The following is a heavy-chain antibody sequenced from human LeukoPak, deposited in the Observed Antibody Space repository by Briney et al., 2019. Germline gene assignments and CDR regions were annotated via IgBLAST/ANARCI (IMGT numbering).Heavy chain of an antibody. CDR2: IYYSGST. CDR3: ASEDIVVVPAAMQTYNWFDP. Sequence: SETLSLTCTVSGGSISSSSYYWGWTRQPPGKGLEWIGSIYYSGSTYYNPSLKSRVTISVDTSKNQFSLKLSSVTAADTAVYYCASEDIVVVPAAMQTYNWFDPWGQGTLVTVSS. CDR1: GGSISSSSYY. V-gene: IGHV4-39*01. J-gene: IGHJ5*02. D-gene: IGHD2-2*01.